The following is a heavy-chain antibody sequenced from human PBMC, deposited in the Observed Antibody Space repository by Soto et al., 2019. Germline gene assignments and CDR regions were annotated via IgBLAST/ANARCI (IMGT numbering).Heavy chain of an antibody. J-gene: IGHJ3*01. CDR1: GGSLSGYY. D-gene: IGHD5-12*01. V-gene: IGHV4-34*01. Sequence: SETLSLTCAVYGGSLSGYYWSWIRQPPGKGLEWIGEINHSGSTNYNPSLKSRITINPDTSKNQFSLQLNSVTPEDTAVYYCARVPNPFPLKIGYEDAFDFWGKGTMVTAS. CDR2: INHSGST. CDR3: ARVPNPFPLKIGYEDAFDF.